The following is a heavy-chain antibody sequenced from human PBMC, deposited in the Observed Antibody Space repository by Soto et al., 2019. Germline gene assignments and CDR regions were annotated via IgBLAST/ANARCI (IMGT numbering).Heavy chain of an antibody. CDR1: GFTFNTLA. CDR2: IWYDGSNK. V-gene: IGHV3-33*01. Sequence: QVQLVESGGGVVQPGRSLRLSCAASGFTFNTLAMHWVRQAPGKGLEWVALIWYDGSNKYYADSVKGRFTISRDNSQNPVYLQINSLGADDTAIYYCAREVDYGDYPWGIDYWGQGTLVTVSS. D-gene: IGHD4-17*01. J-gene: IGHJ4*02. CDR3: AREVDYGDYPWGIDY.